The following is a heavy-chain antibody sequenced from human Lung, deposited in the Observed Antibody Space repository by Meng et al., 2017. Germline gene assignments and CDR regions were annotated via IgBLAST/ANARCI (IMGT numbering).Heavy chain of an antibody. J-gene: IGHJ4*02. CDR2: ISSDSRYI. V-gene: IGHV3-21*01. D-gene: IGHD2-15*01. CDR1: GFTFSNYS. Sequence: EVQLVESGGGLVTPGGSLRLPCAASGFTFSNYSMNWVRQAPGKELEWVSSISSDSRYIFYADSVKGRFTISRDNGKKLLYLQMNSLSPEDTAVFYCARFETVGVATGDFWGQGTLVTVSS. CDR3: ARFETVGVATGDF.